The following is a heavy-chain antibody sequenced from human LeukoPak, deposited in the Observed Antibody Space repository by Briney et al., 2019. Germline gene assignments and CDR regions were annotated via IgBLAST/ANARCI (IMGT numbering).Heavy chain of an antibody. D-gene: IGHD6-19*01. CDR1: GFTFSSYA. Sequence: GGSPRLSCAASGFTFSSYAMSWVRQAPGKGLEWVSSISSSSSYIYYADSVKGRFTISRDNAKNSLYLQMNSLRAEDTAVYYCASLYSSGFDAFDIWGQGTMVTVSS. CDR2: ISSSSSYI. V-gene: IGHV3-21*01. CDR3: ASLYSSGFDAFDI. J-gene: IGHJ3*02.